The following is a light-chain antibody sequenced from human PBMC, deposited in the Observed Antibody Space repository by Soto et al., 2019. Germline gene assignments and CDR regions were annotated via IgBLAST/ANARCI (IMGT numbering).Light chain of an antibody. CDR2: DVG. V-gene: IGLV2-11*01. Sequence: QSALTQPRSMSGSPGQSVTISCSGTGSDIGAYDYVSWYQQHPGKVPKLMIYDVGKRPSGVPDRFSGSKSGTTASLTISGLQAEDEADYYCSSYTSSSTRVFGGGTKLTVL. CDR1: GSDIGAYDY. J-gene: IGLJ2*01. CDR3: SSYTSSSTRV.